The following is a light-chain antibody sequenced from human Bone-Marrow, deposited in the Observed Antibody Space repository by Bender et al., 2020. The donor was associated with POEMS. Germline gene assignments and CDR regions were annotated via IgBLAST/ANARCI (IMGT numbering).Light chain of an antibody. CDR1: NRDIGGYHY. CDR2: EVN. J-gene: IGLJ2*01. V-gene: IGLV2-8*01. Sequence: QSALTQPPSASGSPGQSVTISCTGTNRDIGGYHYVSWYQQHPGKAPKLLIYEVNKRPSGVPPRFSGSKSGNTAFLTVSALQTDDEADYYCRTYGTTNGLAFGGGTKLTVL. CDR3: RTYGTTNGLA.